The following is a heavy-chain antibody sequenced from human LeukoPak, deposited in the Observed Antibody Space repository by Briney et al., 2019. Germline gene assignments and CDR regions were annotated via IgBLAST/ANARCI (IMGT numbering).Heavy chain of an antibody. Sequence: GGSMRLSCAASGFTFSNHAMSWVRQAPGKGLEWVSGISSSGSSTFFADHVKGRFTISRDNAKNSLYLQMTTLQAEDMAVYYCARRSPGTSSLFYYYMDVWGKGTTVTVSS. CDR3: ARRSPGTSSLFYYYMDV. CDR2: ISSSGSST. D-gene: IGHD1-26*01. CDR1: GFTFSNHA. J-gene: IGHJ6*03. V-gene: IGHV3-23*01.